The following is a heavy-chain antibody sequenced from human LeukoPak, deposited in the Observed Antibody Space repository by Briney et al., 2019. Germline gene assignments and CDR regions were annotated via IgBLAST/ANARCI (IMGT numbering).Heavy chain of an antibody. Sequence: GASVKVSCKASGYTFTGYYMHWVRQAPGQGLEWMGWINPNSGGTNYAQKFQGRVTMTGDTSISTAYMELSRLRSDDTAVYYCARDDDYGKAFDIWGQGTMVTVSS. CDR1: GYTFTGYY. D-gene: IGHD4-17*01. CDR2: INPNSGGT. J-gene: IGHJ3*02. CDR3: ARDDDYGKAFDI. V-gene: IGHV1-2*02.